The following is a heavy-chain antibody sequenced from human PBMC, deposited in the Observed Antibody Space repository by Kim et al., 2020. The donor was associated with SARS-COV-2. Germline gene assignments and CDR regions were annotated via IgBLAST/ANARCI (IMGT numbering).Heavy chain of an antibody. D-gene: IGHD6-19*01. CDR3: ASSGWYVRYGMDV. Sequence: GGSLRLSCAASGFTVSSNYMSWVRQAPGKGLEWVSVIYSGGSTYYADSVKGRFTISRDNSKNTLYLQMNSLRAEDTAVYYCASSGWYVRYGMDVWGQGTTVTVSS. J-gene: IGHJ6*02. CDR2: IYSGGST. CDR1: GFTVSSNY. V-gene: IGHV3-66*02.